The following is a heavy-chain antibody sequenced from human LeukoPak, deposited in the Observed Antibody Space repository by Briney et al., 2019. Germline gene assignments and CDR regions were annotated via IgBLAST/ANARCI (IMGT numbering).Heavy chain of an antibody. J-gene: IGHJ4*02. V-gene: IGHV4-34*01. CDR1: GGSFSGYY. D-gene: IGHD3-3*01. CDR3: ASSGRGYDFWSGYYTYYFDY. CDR2: INHSGST. Sequence: ETLSLTCAVYGGSFSGYYWSWIRQPPGKGLEWIGEINHSGSTNYNPSLKSRVTISVDTSKNQFSLKLSSVTAADTAVYYCASSGRGYDFWSGYYTYYFDYWGQGTLVTVSS.